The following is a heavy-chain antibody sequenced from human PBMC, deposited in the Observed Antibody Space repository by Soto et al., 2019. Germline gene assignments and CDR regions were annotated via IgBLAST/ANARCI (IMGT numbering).Heavy chain of an antibody. CDR1: GGVFRNYA. CDR2: IIPVFGTA. V-gene: IGHV1-69*01. CDR3: ATGPPWHYFDF. Sequence: QVQLVQSGAEVKKPGSSVKVSCKASGGVFRNYAINWVRQAPGQGLEWMGGIIPVFGTADYPQKFQGRVTITADESTTTAYMELTSLKTEDTAVYFCATGPPWHYFDFWGQGTLVTVSS. D-gene: IGHD5-12*01. J-gene: IGHJ4*02.